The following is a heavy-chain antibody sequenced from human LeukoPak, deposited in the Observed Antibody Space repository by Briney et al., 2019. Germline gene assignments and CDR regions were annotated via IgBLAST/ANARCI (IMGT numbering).Heavy chain of an antibody. CDR1: GFSFSSYE. Sequence: GSLRPSCTASGFSFSSYEMNWVRQAPGKGLEWVSYISSSGSTIYYADSVKGRFTISRDNTKQSLYLQMNSLRAEDTAVYYCARGYGKFDYWGQGTLVTVSS. V-gene: IGHV3-48*03. J-gene: IGHJ4*02. D-gene: IGHD4-17*01. CDR2: ISSSGSTI. CDR3: ARGYGKFDY.